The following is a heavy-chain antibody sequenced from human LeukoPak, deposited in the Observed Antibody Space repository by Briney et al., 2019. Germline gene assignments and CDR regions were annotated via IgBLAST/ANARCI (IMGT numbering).Heavy chain of an antibody. Sequence: SETLSLTCTVSGGSISSYYWSWIRQPPGKGLEWIGYIYYSGSTNYNPSLKSRVTISVDTSKNQFSLKLSSVTAADTAVYYCARAPYYYDSSGCSWGQGTLVTVSS. J-gene: IGHJ4*02. CDR3: ARAPYYYDSSGCS. D-gene: IGHD3-22*01. CDR1: GGSISSYY. V-gene: IGHV4-59*12. CDR2: IYYSGST.